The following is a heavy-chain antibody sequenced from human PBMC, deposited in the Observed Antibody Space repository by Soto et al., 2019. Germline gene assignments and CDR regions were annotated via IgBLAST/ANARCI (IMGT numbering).Heavy chain of an antibody. CDR3: AKALTIFGVKNPAGYYYGMDV. J-gene: IGHJ6*02. Sequence: GGSLRLSCAASGFTFSSYAMSWVRQAPGKGLEWVSAISGSGGSTYYADSVKGRFTISRDNSKNTLYLQMNSLRAEDTAVYYCAKALTIFGVKNPAGYYYGMDVWGQGTTVTVSS. CDR1: GFTFSSYA. D-gene: IGHD3-3*01. CDR2: ISGSGGST. V-gene: IGHV3-23*01.